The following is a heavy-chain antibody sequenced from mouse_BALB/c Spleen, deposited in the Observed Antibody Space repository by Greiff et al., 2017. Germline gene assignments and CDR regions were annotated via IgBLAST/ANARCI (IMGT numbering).Heavy chain of an antibody. D-gene: IGHD1-3*01. CDR2: IYPGSGST. V-gene: IGHV1S22*01. Sequence: LKQPGSELVRPGASVKLSCKASGYTFTSYWMHWVKQRPGQGLEWIGNIYPGSGSTNYDEKFKSKATLTVDTSSSTAYMQLSSLTSEDSAVYYCTRYNLRGGFDYWGQGTTLTVSS. CDR3: TRYNLRGGFDY. J-gene: IGHJ2*01. CDR1: GYTFTSYW.